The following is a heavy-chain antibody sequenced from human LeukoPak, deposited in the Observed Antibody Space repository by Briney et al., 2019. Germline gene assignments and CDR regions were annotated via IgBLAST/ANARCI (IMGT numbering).Heavy chain of an antibody. CDR2: ISGSGGST. J-gene: IGHJ6*03. Sequence: GESLRLSCAASGFTFSSYAMSWVRQAPGKGLEWVSAISGSGGSTYYADSVKGRFTISRDNSKNTLYLQMNSLRAEDTAVYYCAKCRAAQDYYYYYMEVWGKGTTVTVSS. V-gene: IGHV3-23*01. CDR1: GFTFSSYA. D-gene: IGHD6-6*01. CDR3: AKCRAAQDYYYYYMEV.